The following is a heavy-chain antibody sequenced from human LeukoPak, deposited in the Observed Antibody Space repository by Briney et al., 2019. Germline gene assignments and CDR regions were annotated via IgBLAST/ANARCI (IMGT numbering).Heavy chain of an antibody. CDR1: GGSISSGSYY. Sequence: SETLSLTCNVSGGSISSGSYYWNWIRQPPGKGLEWIGSIYHSGSTYYNPSLKSRVTISVDTSKNQFSLKLGSVTAADTAVYYCARLYANYYMDVWGKGTTVTVSS. CDR2: IYHSGST. CDR3: ARLYANYYMDV. V-gene: IGHV4-39*07. D-gene: IGHD3-16*01. J-gene: IGHJ6*03.